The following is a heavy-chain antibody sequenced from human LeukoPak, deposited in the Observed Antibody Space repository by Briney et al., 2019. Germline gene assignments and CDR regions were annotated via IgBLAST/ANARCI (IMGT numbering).Heavy chain of an antibody. V-gene: IGHV3-7*01. D-gene: IGHD6-19*01. CDR3: ARGEEQWLLWSGFDP. J-gene: IGHJ5*02. CDR1: GFTFSSYW. Sequence: GGSLRLSCAASGFTFSSYWMSWGRQAPGKGLEWVANIKEDGSEKKYVDSVKGRFTISRDNSKNTLYLQMNSLRAEDTAVYYCARGEEQWLLWSGFDPWGQGTLVTVSS. CDR2: IKEDGSEK.